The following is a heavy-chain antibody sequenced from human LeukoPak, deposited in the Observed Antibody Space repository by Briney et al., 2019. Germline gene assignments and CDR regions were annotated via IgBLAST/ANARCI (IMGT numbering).Heavy chain of an antibody. CDR2: MNPNSGNT. J-gene: IGHJ6*03. CDR1: GYTFASYD. D-gene: IGHD6-13*01. CDR3: ARGKAAGRGNYYYYMDV. Sequence: ASVKVSCKASGYTFASYDINWVRQATGQGLEWMGWMNPNSGNTGYAQKFQGRVTITRNTSISTAYMELSSLRSEDTAVYYCARGKAAGRGNYYYYMDVWGKGTTVTVSS. V-gene: IGHV1-8*03.